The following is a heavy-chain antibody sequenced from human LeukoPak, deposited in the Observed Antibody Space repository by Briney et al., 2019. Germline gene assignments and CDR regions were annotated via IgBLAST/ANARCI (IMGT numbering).Heavy chain of an antibody. Sequence: PGGSLRLSCAASGFTFSSYGMHWVRQAPGKGLEWVAFIRYDGSNKYYADSVKGRFTISRDNSKNTLYLQMNSLRAEDTAVYYCAKDTYKFLVGATPAVDYWGQGTLVTVSS. CDR1: GFTFSSYG. CDR2: IRYDGSNK. J-gene: IGHJ4*02. D-gene: IGHD1-26*01. V-gene: IGHV3-30*02. CDR3: AKDTYKFLVGATPAVDY.